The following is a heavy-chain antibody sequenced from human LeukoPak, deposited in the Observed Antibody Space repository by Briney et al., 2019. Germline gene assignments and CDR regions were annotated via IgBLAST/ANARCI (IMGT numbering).Heavy chain of an antibody. CDR2: ISYDGSKQ. J-gene: IGHJ4*02. D-gene: IGHD3-22*01. Sequence: GGSLRLSCTASGFNLRDFDMHWVRQAPGKGLDWVALISYDGSKQYSADSVKGRFTISRDNSKNTLYLQMNSLRAEDTAVYYCARGYHDSSGYYSFFDYWGQGTLVTVSS. CDR1: GFNLRDFD. V-gene: IGHV3-30-3*01. CDR3: ARGYHDSSGYYSFFDY.